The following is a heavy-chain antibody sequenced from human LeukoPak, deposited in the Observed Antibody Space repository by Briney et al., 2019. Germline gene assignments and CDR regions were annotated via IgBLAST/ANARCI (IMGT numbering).Heavy chain of an antibody. CDR2: IYHSGST. CDR3: ARDGYSGSDAL. D-gene: IGHD5-12*01. CDR1: GYSISSGFY. V-gene: IGHV4-38-2*02. J-gene: IGHJ4*02. Sequence: SEALSLTCTVSGYSISSGFYWGWIRQPPGKGLEWIGSIYHSGSTYDNPALKSRVTISVDTSQNQFYLKLSSVTAADTAVYYCARDGYSGSDALWGQGTLVTVSS.